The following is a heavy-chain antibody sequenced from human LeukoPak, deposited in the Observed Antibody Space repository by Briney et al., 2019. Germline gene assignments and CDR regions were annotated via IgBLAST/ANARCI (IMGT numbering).Heavy chain of an antibody. J-gene: IGHJ5*02. CDR2: ISSSGSTI. D-gene: IGHD5-12*01. V-gene: IGHV3-48*03. CDR1: GFTFSSYE. CDR3: ARVKWPYGFDP. Sequence: GGSLRLSCAASGFTFSSYEMNWVRQAPGKGLEWVSYISSSGSTIYYADSVKGRFTISRDNAKNSLYLQMNSLRAEDTAVYYCARVKWPYGFDPWGQGTLVTVSS.